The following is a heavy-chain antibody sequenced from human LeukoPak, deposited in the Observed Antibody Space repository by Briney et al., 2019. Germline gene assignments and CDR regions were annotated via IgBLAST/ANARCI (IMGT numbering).Heavy chain of an antibody. V-gene: IGHV4-34*01. D-gene: IGHD6-6*01. CDR2: INHSGST. CDR3: ARSRRSSSEAPRWFDP. Sequence: SETLSLTCTVSDGSFSTYYWSWIRQPPGKGLEWIGEINHSGSTNYNPSLKSRVTISVDTSKNQFSLKLSSVTAADTAVYYCARSRRSSSEAPRWFDPWGQGTLVTVSS. J-gene: IGHJ5*02. CDR1: DGSFSTYY.